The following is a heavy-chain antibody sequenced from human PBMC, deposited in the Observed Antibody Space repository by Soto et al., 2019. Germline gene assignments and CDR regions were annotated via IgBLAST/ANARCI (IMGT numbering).Heavy chain of an antibody. J-gene: IGHJ3*02. V-gene: IGHV1-69*14. CDR2: ILPIFGTA. D-gene: IGHD4-17*01. Sequence: QVQLVQSGAEVKKPGSSVKVSCKASGGTFSTSSINWVQQAPGQRPEWMGNILPIFGTADYAQKFQDRVTITADKSTNTAYMELRSLLSEDPAVYYCARRHEYGGNSDAFDIWGQGTVVTVSS. CDR3: ARRHEYGGNSDAFDI. CDR1: GGTFSTSS.